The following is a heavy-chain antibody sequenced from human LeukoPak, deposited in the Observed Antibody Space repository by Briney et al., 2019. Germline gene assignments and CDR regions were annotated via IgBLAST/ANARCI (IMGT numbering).Heavy chain of an antibody. CDR1: GDSISSYH. CDR2: IYYSGST. V-gene: IGHV4-59*08. D-gene: IGHD4-17*01. CDR3: ARLRRGDYMPDVFDI. J-gene: IGHJ3*02. Sequence: SETLSLTCTVSGDSISSYHWSWIRQPPGKGLEWIGYIYYSGSTSYNPSLKSRVTISVDTSKNQFSLKLSSVTAADTAVYYCARLRRGDYMPDVFDIWGQGTMVTVSS.